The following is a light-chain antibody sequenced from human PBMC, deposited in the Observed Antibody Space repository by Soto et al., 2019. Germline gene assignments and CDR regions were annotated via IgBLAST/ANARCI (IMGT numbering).Light chain of an antibody. V-gene: IGLV1-51*02. CDR3: GTWDSSLSAGV. CDR2: ENN. CDR1: SSNIGNNY. J-gene: IGLJ3*02. Sequence: QSVLTQPPSVSAAPGQKVTIFCSGSSSNIGNNYVSWYQQLPGTAPKLLIYENNKRPSGIPDRFSGSKSGTSATLGITGLQTGDEADYYCGTWDSSLSAGVFGGGTMVTVL.